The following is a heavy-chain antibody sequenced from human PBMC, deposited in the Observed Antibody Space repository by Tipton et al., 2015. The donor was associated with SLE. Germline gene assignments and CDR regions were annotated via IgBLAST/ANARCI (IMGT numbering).Heavy chain of an antibody. V-gene: IGHV3-7*01. CDR2: IKQDGSEK. CDR1: GFTFSIFA. Sequence: SLRLSCAASGFTFSIFAMHWVRQAPGKGLEWVANIKQDGSEKYYVDSVKGRFTISRDNAKNSLYLQMNSLRAEDTAVYYCARHGVEPGRELLLPPYMDVWGKGTTVTVSS. CDR3: ARHGVEPGRELLLPPYMDV. D-gene: IGHD1-26*01. J-gene: IGHJ6*03.